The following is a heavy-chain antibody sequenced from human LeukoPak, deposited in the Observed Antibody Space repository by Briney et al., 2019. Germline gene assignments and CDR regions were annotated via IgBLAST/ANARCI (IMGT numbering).Heavy chain of an antibody. V-gene: IGHV1-2*02. Sequence: ASVKVSCKASGYTFTGYYMHWVRPAPGQGLEWMGWINPNSGDTNYAQKFQGRVTMTRDTSISTAYMELSRLRSDDTAVYYCARESLQMHMASDAFDIWGQGTMVTVSS. J-gene: IGHJ3*02. D-gene: IGHD5-24*01. CDR1: GYTFTGYY. CDR3: ARESLQMHMASDAFDI. CDR2: INPNSGDT.